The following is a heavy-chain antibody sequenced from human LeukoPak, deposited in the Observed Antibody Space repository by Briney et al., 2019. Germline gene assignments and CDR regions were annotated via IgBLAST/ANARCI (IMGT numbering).Heavy chain of an antibody. CDR1: GGSISSTTYY. D-gene: IGHD4-17*01. Sequence: PSETLSLTCSVFGGSISSTTYYWVWIRQPPGKGLERIASIHYTGRAYYNPSLKSRATISADTSKNHFSLKLSSVTAADTAVYYCARHFDNGDYKKTFDIWGQGTMVTVSS. J-gene: IGHJ3*02. CDR3: ARHFDNGDYKKTFDI. CDR2: IHYTGRA. V-gene: IGHV4-39*01.